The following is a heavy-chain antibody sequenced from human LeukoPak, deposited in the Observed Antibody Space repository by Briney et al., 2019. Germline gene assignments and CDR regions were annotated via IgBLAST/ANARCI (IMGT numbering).Heavy chain of an antibody. CDR2: IYYSGST. CDR1: GGSISSYY. V-gene: IGHV4-59*01. J-gene: IGHJ6*03. D-gene: IGHD3-16*01. Sequence: SETLSLTCTVSGGSISSYYWSWIRQPPGKGLEWIGYIYYSGSTNYNPSLKSRVTISVDTSKNQFPLKLSSVTAADTAVYYCARVNFDDYVWGSSSYYYYYMDVWGKGTTVTVSS. CDR3: ARVNFDDYVWGSSSYYYYYMDV.